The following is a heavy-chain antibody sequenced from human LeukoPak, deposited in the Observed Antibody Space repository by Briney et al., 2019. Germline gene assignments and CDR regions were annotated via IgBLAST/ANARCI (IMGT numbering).Heavy chain of an antibody. CDR1: GGSISSSSYY. D-gene: IGHD3-10*01. CDR2: IYYSGST. Sequence: PSETLSLTCTVSGGSISSSSYYWGWIRQPPGKGLEWIGTIYYSGSTYYNPSLKSRVTISVDTSKNQFSLKLSSVTAADTGVYYCARRTMVRGVITSYSFDYWGQGTLVTVSS. CDR3: ARRTMVRGVITSYSFDY. J-gene: IGHJ4*02. V-gene: IGHV4-39*01.